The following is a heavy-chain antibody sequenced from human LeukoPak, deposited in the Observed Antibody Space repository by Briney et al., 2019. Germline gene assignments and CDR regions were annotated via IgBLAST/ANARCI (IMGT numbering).Heavy chain of an antibody. V-gene: IGHV1-18*01. CDR3: ARYYYDSSGYYYVYFDY. J-gene: IGHJ4*02. CDR2: ISAYNGNT. D-gene: IGHD3-22*01. CDR1: GYTFTSYG. Sequence: ASVKVSCKASGYTFTSYGISWVRQAPGQGLEWMGWISAYNGNTNYAQKLQGRVTMTTDTSTSTAYMELRSLRSDDTAVYYCARYYYDSSGYYYVYFDYWGQGTLVTVSS.